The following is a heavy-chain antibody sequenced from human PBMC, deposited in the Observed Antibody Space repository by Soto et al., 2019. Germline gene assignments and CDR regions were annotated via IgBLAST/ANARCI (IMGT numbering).Heavy chain of an antibody. CDR3: AREAGFWSGYFDY. CDR2: IWYDGSNK. Sequence: ESGGGVVQPGRSLRLSCAASGFTFSSYGMHWVRQAPGKGLEWVAVIWYDGSNKYYADSVKGRFTISRDNSKNTLYLQMNSLRAEDTAVYYCAREAGFWSGYFDYWGQGTLVTVSS. V-gene: IGHV3-33*01. CDR1: GFTFSSYG. J-gene: IGHJ4*02. D-gene: IGHD3-3*01.